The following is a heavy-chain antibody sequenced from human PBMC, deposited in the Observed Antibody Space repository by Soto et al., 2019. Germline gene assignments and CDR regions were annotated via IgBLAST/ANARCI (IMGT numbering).Heavy chain of an antibody. Sequence: EVQLVESGGGLVKPGGSLRLSCAASGFTFSSYSMNWVRQAPGKGLEWVSSISNSGTYIYYADSVNGRFTISRDNAKNSLYLQVNSLRAEDTAVYYCAGLSYCSATNLFYFDYWGQGSLVTVSS. CDR3: AGLSYCSATNLFYFDY. D-gene: IGHD2-2*01. CDR1: GFTFSSYS. J-gene: IGHJ4*02. V-gene: IGHV3-21*01. CDR2: ISNSGTYI.